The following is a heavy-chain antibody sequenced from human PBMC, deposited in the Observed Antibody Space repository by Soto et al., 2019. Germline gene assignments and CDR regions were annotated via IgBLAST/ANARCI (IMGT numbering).Heavy chain of an antibody. J-gene: IGHJ6*02. CDR2: IYPGDSDT. CDR3: ATTSREGYNLGRYYYGRDV. Sequence: PGESLKISCKGSGYSFTSYWIGWLRQMPGKGLEWMGIIYPGDSDTRYSPSFQGQVTISADKSISTAYLQWSSLKASDTAMYYCATTSREGYNLGRYYYGRDVGGPGTPVTLSS. V-gene: IGHV5-51*03. CDR1: GYSFTSYW. D-gene: IGHD5-12*01.